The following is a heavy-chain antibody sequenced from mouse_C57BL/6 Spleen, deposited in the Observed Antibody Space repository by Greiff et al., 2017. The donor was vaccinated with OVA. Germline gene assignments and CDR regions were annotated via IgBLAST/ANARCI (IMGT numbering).Heavy chain of an antibody. V-gene: IGHV14-2*01. D-gene: IGHD2-4*01. Sequence: EVQLQQSGAELVKPGASVKLSCTASGFNLTDYYMHWVKQRTEQGLEWIGRIDPEDGDTKYAPKFQGKATITADTSSNTAYLQLSSLTSEDTAVYYGARNDYDGGYYFGYWGHGTTRTVSS. CDR3: ARNDYDGGYYFGY. CDR1: GFNLTDYY. J-gene: IGHJ2*01. CDR2: IDPEDGDT.